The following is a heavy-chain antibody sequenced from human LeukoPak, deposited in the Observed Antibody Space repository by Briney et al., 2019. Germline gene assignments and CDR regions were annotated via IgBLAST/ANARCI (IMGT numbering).Heavy chain of an antibody. CDR1: GFTFSSYS. D-gene: IGHD3-22*01. J-gene: IGHJ4*02. Sequence: GGSLRLSCAASGFTFSSYSMNWVRQAPGKGLEWVSSISSSSSYIYYADSVKGRFTISRDNSKNTLYLQMNRLRAEDTAVYYCAKETGYYYDSSGYGFDYWGQGTLVTVSS. V-gene: IGHV3-21*01. CDR2: ISSSSSYI. CDR3: AKETGYYYDSSGYGFDY.